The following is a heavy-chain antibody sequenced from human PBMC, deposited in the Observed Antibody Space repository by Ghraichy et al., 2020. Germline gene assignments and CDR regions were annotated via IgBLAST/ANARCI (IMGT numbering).Heavy chain of an antibody. CDR2: INPNSGGT. Sequence: ASVKVSCKASGYTFTGYYMHWVRQAPGQGLEWMGWINPNSGGTNYAQKFQGRVTMTRDTSISTAYMELSRLRSDDTAVYYCARVARGYSYGSGFDYWGQGTLVTVSS. CDR3: ARVARGYSYGSGFDY. J-gene: IGHJ4*02. V-gene: IGHV1-2*02. CDR1: GYTFTGYY. D-gene: IGHD5-18*01.